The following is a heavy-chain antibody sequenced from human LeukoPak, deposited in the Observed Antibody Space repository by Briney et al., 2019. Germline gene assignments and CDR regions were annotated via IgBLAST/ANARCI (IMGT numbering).Heavy chain of an antibody. J-gene: IGHJ4*02. CDR1: GYTFTDYY. CDR2: INPNSGGT. Sequence: ASVKVSCKASGYTFTDYYMHWVRQAPGQGLEWMGWINPNSGGTNYAQKFQGRVTMTRDTSISTAYMELSRLRSDDTAVYYCARDIRVATMKVYYFDYWGQGTLVTVSS. CDR3: ARDIRVATMKVYYFDY. V-gene: IGHV1-2*02. D-gene: IGHD5-12*01.